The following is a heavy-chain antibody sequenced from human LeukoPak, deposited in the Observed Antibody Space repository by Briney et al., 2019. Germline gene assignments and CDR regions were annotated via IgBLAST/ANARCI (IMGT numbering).Heavy chain of an antibody. CDR1: GGSISSYY. D-gene: IGHD3-9*01. Sequence: PSETLSLTCTVSGGSISSYYWSWIRQPPGKGLEWIGYIYYSGSTNYNPSLKSRVTISVDTSKNQFSLKLSSVTAADTAVYYCARGDYDILTGYQNYFDYWGQGTLVTVSS. CDR2: IYYSGST. J-gene: IGHJ4*02. CDR3: ARGDYDILTGYQNYFDY. V-gene: IGHV4-59*01.